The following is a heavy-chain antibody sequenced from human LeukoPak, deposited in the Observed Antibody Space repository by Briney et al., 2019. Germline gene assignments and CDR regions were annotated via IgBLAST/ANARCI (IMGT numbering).Heavy chain of an antibody. J-gene: IGHJ5*02. CDR2: IIGYGTT. V-gene: IGHV3-23*01. CDR1: GIILIDSA. Sequence: PGGSLRLSCAASGIILIDSAMRLVRQAPGKGPEWVSCIIGYGTTFFADSVKGRFTISRDSFETTLYLQMNSLRAEDTAIYFCTKAVEEYNFVRYSETWGPGTLVTVSS. D-gene: IGHD2-15*01. CDR3: TKAVEEYNFVRYSET.